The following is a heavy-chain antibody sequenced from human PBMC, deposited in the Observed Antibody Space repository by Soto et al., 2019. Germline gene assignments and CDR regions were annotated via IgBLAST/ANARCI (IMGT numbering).Heavy chain of an antibody. CDR1: GYTFTTYG. D-gene: IGHD2-15*01. CDR3: ARRGAYCSGGTCYHFDY. CDR2: ISTYNGNT. Sequence: QVHLVQSGAEVKKPGASVKVSCKASGYTFTTYGITWVRQAPVQGLAWMGWISTYNGNTNYEQKLQGRVTMTTDTLTSTAYMELRSLRSDDTAVYYCARRGAYCSGGTCYHFDYWGQGTLVTVSS. V-gene: IGHV1-18*04. J-gene: IGHJ4*02.